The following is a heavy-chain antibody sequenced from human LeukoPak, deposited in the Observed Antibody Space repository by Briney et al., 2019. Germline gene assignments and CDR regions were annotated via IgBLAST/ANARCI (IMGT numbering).Heavy chain of an antibody. Sequence: GGSLRLSCAASGFTFSSYGMSWVRQAPGKGLEWVSFISSSSTYIYYADSVKGRFTISRDNAKNSLYLQMNSLRAEDTAVYYCATGPTRPTVWFDPWGQGTLVTVSS. CDR3: ATGPTRPTVWFDP. CDR2: ISSSSTYI. D-gene: IGHD1-7*01. CDR1: GFTFSSYG. V-gene: IGHV3-21*01. J-gene: IGHJ5*02.